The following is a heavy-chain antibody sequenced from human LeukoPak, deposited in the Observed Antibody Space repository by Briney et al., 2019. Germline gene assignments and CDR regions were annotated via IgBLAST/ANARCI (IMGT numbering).Heavy chain of an antibody. Sequence: SETLSLTCSVSGGSISSSSYYWGWIRQPPGKGLEWIGSIYYSGDTYDNPSLKSRVTISVDTSKNQFSLKLSSVTAADTAVYYCAGHTSHGSSWDEYYFDYWGQGTLVTVSS. CDR3: AGHTSHGSSWDEYYFDY. CDR1: GGSISSSSYY. J-gene: IGHJ4*02. V-gene: IGHV4-39*01. CDR2: IYYSGDT. D-gene: IGHD6-13*01.